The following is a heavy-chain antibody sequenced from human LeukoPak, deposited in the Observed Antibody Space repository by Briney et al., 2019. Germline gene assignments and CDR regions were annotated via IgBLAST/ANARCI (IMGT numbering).Heavy chain of an antibody. CDR3: ARVINGDYFDY. CDR1: GGSVSAYY. V-gene: IGHV4-59*02. J-gene: IGHJ4*02. Sequence: SETLSLTCSVSGGSVSAYYWSWIRQPPGKGLEYIGYMSYSGSTNCNPSVKSRVTISIDASRNQFSLKLSSVTAADTAVYYCARVINGDYFDYWGQGTLVTVSS. CDR2: MSYSGST.